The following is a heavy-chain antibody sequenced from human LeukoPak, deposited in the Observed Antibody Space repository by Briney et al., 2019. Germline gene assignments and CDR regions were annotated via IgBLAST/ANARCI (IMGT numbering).Heavy chain of an antibody. CDR1: GYTFTGYY. J-gene: IGHJ4*02. CDR3: ARGPPGSGCLCD. CDR2: INPNSGGT. Sequence: ASVKVSCKASGYTFTGYYMHWVRQAPGQGLEWMGRINPNSGGTNHAQKFQGRVTMTRDTSISTAYMELSRLRSDDTAVYYCARGPPGSGCLCDWGQGTLVTVSS. D-gene: IGHD6-19*01. V-gene: IGHV1-2*06.